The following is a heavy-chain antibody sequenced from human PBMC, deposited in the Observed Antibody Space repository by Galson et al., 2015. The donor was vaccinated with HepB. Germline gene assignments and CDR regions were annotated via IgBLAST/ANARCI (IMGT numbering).Heavy chain of an antibody. CDR3: ARDVSGYYNWYFDL. CDR1: GYTFTSYA. Sequence: SVKVSCKASGYTFTSYAMHWVRQAPGQRLEWMGWINAGNGNTKYSQKFQGRVTITRDTSASTAYMELSSLRSEDTAVYYCARDVSGYYNWYFDLWGRGTLVTVSS. D-gene: IGHD3-3*01. CDR2: INAGNGNT. J-gene: IGHJ2*01. V-gene: IGHV1-3*01.